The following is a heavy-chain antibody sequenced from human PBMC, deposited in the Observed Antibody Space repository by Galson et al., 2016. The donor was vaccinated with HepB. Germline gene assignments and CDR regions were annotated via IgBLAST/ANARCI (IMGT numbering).Heavy chain of an antibody. CDR1: GGSFTGFY. CDR2: INYSGST. Sequence: SETLSLTCAVYGGSFTGFYWTWVRQSPGKGLEWIGEINYSGSTNYNPSLKSRVGISIDTSESQFSLKLRSVTAADTAVYYCARGLTDYYDATGYILRGDFDYWGQGTLVTVPS. D-gene: IGHD3-22*01. CDR3: ARGLTDYYDATGYILRGDFDY. V-gene: IGHV4-34*01. J-gene: IGHJ4*02.